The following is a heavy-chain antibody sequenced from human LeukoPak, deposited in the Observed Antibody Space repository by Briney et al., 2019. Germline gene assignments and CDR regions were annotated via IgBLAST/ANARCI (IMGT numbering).Heavy chain of an antibody. CDR2: VGRGGGDT. J-gene: IGHJ4*02. D-gene: IGHD1-1*01. CDR1: AFTFSTYA. Sequence: GRSLRLSWVAAAFTFSTYAASWFRQAPGNGLEWVSTVGRGGGDTYYADSVRGRFTISKDSSKNTLQMNSLSADDTAMYSSVKHSGGVYGNSDYWGQGTLVTVSS. V-gene: IGHV3-23*01. CDR3: VKHSGGVYGNSDY.